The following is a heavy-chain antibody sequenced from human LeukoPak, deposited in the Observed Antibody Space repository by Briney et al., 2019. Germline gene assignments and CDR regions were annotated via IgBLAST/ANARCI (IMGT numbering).Heavy chain of an antibody. Sequence: PSETLSLTCTVSGGSISSYYWSWIRQPPGKGLEWIGYIYYSGSTNYNPSLKSRVTISVDTSKNQFSLKLSSVTAADTAVYYCARDGGGMLTRFDYWGQGTLVTVSS. J-gene: IGHJ4*02. CDR2: IYYSGST. V-gene: IGHV4-59*01. CDR3: ARDGGGMLTRFDY. CDR1: GGSISSYY. D-gene: IGHD3-16*01.